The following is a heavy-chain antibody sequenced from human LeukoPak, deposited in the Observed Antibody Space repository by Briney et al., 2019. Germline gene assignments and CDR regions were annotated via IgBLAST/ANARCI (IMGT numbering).Heavy chain of an antibody. CDR1: GYPFTRYF. D-gene: IGHD5-12*01. CDR3: ARDAYSGYDDSDNYYYYYYMDV. Sequence: APVKVSCTASGYPFTRYFMHWVRQSPRHGGEWLGWINPYSGGRNYAQKFQGRVTMTRDTSISTAYMELSRLRSDDTAVYYCARDAYSGYDDSDNYYYYYYMDVWGKGTTVTVSS. CDR2: INPYSGGR. V-gene: IGHV1-2*02. J-gene: IGHJ6*03.